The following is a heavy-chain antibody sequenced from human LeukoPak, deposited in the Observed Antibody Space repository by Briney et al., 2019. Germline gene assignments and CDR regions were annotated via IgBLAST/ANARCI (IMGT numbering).Heavy chain of an antibody. CDR1: GFTFSSYA. V-gene: IGHV3-23*01. J-gene: IGHJ4*02. CDR2: ISGSGGST. Sequence: GGSLRLFCAASGFTFSSYAMSWVRQAPGKGLEWVSAISGSGGSTYYADSVKGRFTISRDNSKNTLYLQMNSLRAEDTAVYYCAKDPTPAYQLLSYWFDYWGQGTLVTVSS. D-gene: IGHD2-2*01. CDR3: AKDPTPAYQLLSYWFDY.